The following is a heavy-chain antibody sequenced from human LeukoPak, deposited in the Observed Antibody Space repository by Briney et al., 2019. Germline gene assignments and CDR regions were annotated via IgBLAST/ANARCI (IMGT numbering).Heavy chain of an antibody. Sequence: PGGSLTLSCAASGFTFSHYAMSWVRQAPGKGLEWVSIITFDGGNTYYSSVKGRFTISRDNSKNTLYLQMSSLGAEDTAVYYCTRTHINGWCFDSWGQGTLVTVSS. CDR1: GFTFSHYA. CDR2: ITFDGGNT. J-gene: IGHJ4*02. CDR3: TRTHINGWCFDS. V-gene: IGHV3-23*01. D-gene: IGHD6-19*01.